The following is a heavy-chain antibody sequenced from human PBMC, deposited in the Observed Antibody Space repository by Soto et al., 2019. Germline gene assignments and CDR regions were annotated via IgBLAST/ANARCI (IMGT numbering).Heavy chain of an antibody. J-gene: IGHJ6*02. CDR2: FYNSGNP. CDR1: GGSISGYH. Sequence: SETLSLTCSISGGSISGYHWNWIRQTPGKGVEWIGYFYNSGNPNYSPSLKSRVTISVDRSKNQSSLKLSSVTAADTAVYYCARQGYDVIVPAANYYYGMDVWGQGTTVTVSS. D-gene: IGHD2-2*01. CDR3: ARQGYDVIVPAANYYYGMDV. V-gene: IGHV4-59*08.